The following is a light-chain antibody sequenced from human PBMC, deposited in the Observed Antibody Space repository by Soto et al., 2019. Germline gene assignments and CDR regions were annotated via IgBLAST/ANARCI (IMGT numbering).Light chain of an antibody. Sequence: QSALAQPACVSGSPGQSITISCTGTSSDIGGYKYVSWYQQHPGKAPKLMIYEVTYRPSGVSDRFSGSKSGNKASLTVSGLQAEDEADYYCSSYTSSGTLYVFGTGTKVTVL. V-gene: IGLV2-14*01. CDR3: SSYTSSGTLYV. CDR1: SSDIGGYKY. J-gene: IGLJ1*01. CDR2: EVT.